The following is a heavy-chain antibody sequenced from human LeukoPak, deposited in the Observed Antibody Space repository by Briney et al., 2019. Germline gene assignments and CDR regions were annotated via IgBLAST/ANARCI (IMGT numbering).Heavy chain of an antibody. CDR2: IYYSGST. CDR3: ARMYSSGWYYDDY. CDR1: GGSISSYY. J-gene: IGHJ4*02. Sequence: SETLSLTCTVSGGSISSYYWSWIRQPPGKGLEWIGYIYYSGSTNYNPSLKSRVTISVDTSKNQFSLKLSSVTAADTAVYYCARMYSSGWYYDDYWGQGTLVTVSS. V-gene: IGHV4-59*01. D-gene: IGHD6-19*01.